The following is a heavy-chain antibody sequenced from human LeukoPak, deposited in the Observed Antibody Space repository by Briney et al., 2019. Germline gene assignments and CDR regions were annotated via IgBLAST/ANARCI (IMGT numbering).Heavy chain of an antibody. CDR3: AKGSSSSGFDP. V-gene: IGHV3-21*01. J-gene: IGHJ5*02. CDR1: GFTFSSYS. CDR2: ISSSSTYI. Sequence: GGSLRLSCAASGFTFSSYSMNWVRQAPGKGLEWVSSISSSSTYIYFADSVKGRFTISRDNAKNSLYLQMNSVRAEDTAVYYCAKGSSSSGFDPWGQGTLVTVSS. D-gene: IGHD6-6*01.